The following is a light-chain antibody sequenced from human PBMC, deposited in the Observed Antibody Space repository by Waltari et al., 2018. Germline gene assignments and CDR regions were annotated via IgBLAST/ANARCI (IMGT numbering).Light chain of an antibody. CDR2: EDN. CDR1: SGSIASNY. Sequence: NFMLTQPHSVSESPGKTVTISCTRSSGSIASNYVQWYQQRPGSAPTPVIYEDNQRPPGGPDPFSGSIASSSNSASLTISGLKTEDEADYYCQSYDSSNLWVFGGGTKLTVL. J-gene: IGLJ3*02. V-gene: IGLV6-57*03. CDR3: QSYDSSNLWV.